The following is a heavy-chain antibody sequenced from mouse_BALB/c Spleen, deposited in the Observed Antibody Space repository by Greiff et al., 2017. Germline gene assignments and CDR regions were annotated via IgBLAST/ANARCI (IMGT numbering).Heavy chain of an antibody. CDR3: ARSGNFFDY. V-gene: IGHV1-7*01. D-gene: IGHD1-3*01. CDR1: GYTFTSYW. Sequence: QVQLKQSGAELAKPGASVKMSCKASGYTFTSYWMHWVNQRPGQGLEWIGYINPSTGYTEYNQKFKDKATLTADKSSSTAYMQLSSLTSEDSAVYYCARSGNFFDYWGQGTTLTVSS. J-gene: IGHJ2*01. CDR2: INPSTGYT.